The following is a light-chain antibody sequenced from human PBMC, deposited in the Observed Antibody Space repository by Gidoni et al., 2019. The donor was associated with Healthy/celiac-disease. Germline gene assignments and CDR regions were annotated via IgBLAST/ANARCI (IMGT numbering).Light chain of an antibody. CDR1: QSISSSQ. Sequence: EIVLTQSPGTLSLSPGQSATLSCRASQSISSSQLAWYQQKPGQAPRPLMYGASSRATGIPDFTLTISRPEPEDFAVYYCQHFGNFGGGTKVE. V-gene: IGKV3-20*01. CDR2: GAS. J-gene: IGKJ4*01. CDR3: QHFGN.